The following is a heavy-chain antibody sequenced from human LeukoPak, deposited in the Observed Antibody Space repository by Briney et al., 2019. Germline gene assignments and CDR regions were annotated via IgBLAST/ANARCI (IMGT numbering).Heavy chain of an antibody. CDR3: ARAPAAAHIDY. Sequence: GGSLRLSCAASGFTFSSYGMHWVRQAPGKGLEWVAVIWYDGSNKYYADSVKGRFTISRDNSKNTLYLQMNSLRAEDTAVYYCARAPAAAHIDYWGQGTLVTVSS. CDR2: IWYDGSNK. V-gene: IGHV3-33*01. J-gene: IGHJ4*02. CDR1: GFTFSSYG. D-gene: IGHD6-13*01.